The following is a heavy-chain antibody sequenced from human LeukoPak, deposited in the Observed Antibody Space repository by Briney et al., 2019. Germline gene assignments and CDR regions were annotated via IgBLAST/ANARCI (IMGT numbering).Heavy chain of an antibody. Sequence: PGGSLRLSCAGSGFGFNTYTMNWVRQAPGKGREWISSIGRTSVDKYYAASVRGRFTISRDNSKNSLYVEMSSLRAEDTAVYYCVGGDSRELWGQGTLVTVSS. D-gene: IGHD3-22*01. V-gene: IGHV3-21*01. J-gene: IGHJ4*02. CDR3: VGGDSREL. CDR2: IGRTSVDK. CDR1: GFGFNTYT.